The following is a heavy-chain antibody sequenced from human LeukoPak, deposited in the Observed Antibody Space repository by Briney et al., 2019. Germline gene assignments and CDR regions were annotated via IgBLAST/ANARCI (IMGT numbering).Heavy chain of an antibody. CDR3: ARGYQLPSYYYYYMDV. J-gene: IGHJ6*03. CDR1: GGTFSSCT. V-gene: IGHV1-69*02. CDR2: IIPILGIA. Sequence: SVKVSCKASGGTFSSCTISWVRQAPGQGLEWMGRIIPILGIANYAQKFQGRVTITADKSTSTAYMELSSLRSEDTAVYYCARGYQLPSYYYYYMDVWGKGTTVTVSS. D-gene: IGHD2-2*01.